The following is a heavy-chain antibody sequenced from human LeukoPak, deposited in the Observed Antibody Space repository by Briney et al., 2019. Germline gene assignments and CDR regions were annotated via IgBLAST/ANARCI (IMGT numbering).Heavy chain of an antibody. V-gene: IGHV3-23*01. CDR1: KFTFSSYA. Sequence: PGGSLRLSCAASKFTFSSYAMSWVRQAPGKGLEWVSTISGSGGSTYYADSVKGRFTISRDNPKNTLFLQMNGLRAEDTAIYYCAKTNYGDYTYYFDYWGQGTLVTVSS. CDR3: AKTNYGDYTYYFDY. D-gene: IGHD4-17*01. J-gene: IGHJ4*02. CDR2: ISGSGGST.